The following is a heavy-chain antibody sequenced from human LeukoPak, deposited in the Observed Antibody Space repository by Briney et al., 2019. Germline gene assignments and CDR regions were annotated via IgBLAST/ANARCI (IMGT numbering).Heavy chain of an antibody. J-gene: IGHJ2*01. D-gene: IGHD3-22*01. CDR3: ARGFRHYYDSSGPGWYFDL. V-gene: IGHV3-21*01. CDR2: ISSSSSYI. CDR1: GFTFSSYS. Sequence: GGSLRLSCAASGFTFSSYSMNWVRQAPGKGLEWVSSISSSSSYIYYADSVKGRFTISRDNAKNSLYLQMNSLRAEDTAVYYCARGFRHYYDSSGPGWYFDLWGRGTLVTVSS.